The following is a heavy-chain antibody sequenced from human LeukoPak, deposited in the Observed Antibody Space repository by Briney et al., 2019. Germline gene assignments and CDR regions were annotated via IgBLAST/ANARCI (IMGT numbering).Heavy chain of an antibody. V-gene: IGHV3-74*01. CDR1: GFTFSSYW. CDR2: IKNDGSMT. J-gene: IGHJ4*02. CDR3: AFYGSGVY. D-gene: IGHD3-10*01. Sequence: GGSLRRSCAASGFTFSSYWMHWVRQAPGKGPVWVSRIKNDGSMTNYADSVQGRFTISRDNAKDTLYLQMNSLRADDTAVYYCAFYGSGVYWGQGALVTVSS.